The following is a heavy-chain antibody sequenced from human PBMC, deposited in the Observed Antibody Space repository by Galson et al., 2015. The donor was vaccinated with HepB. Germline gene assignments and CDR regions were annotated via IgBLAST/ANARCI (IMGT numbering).Heavy chain of an antibody. J-gene: IGHJ4*02. Sequence: SLRLSCAASGFTFSSYSMNWVRQAPGKGLEWVSYISSSSSTIYYADSVKGRFTISRDNAKNSLYLQMNSLRAEDTAVYYCARRGAGLVRGVITSWGQGTLVTVSS. CDR3: ARRGAGLVRGVITS. D-gene: IGHD3-10*01. V-gene: IGHV3-48*01. CDR2: ISSSSSTI. CDR1: GFTFSSYS.